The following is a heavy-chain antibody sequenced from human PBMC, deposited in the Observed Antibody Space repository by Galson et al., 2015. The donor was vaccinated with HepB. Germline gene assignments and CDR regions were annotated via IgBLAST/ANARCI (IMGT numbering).Heavy chain of an antibody. V-gene: IGHV4-39*01. CDR2: VHYSGST. D-gene: IGHD6-13*01. CDR1: GGSISSSSYY. CDR3: ARPAYRSNWYRAYFDS. J-gene: IGHJ4*02. Sequence: KTLSLTCTVSGGSISSSSYYWGWLRQPPGKGLEWIGSVHYSGSTYYNPSLKSRVTIPADTSKNQFSLKLSSVTAADAAVYYCARPAYRSNWYRAYFDSWGQGTLVTVSS.